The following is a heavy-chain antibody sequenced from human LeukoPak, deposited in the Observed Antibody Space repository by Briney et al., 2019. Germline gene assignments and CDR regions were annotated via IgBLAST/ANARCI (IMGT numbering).Heavy chain of an antibody. CDR1: GFTVSSNY. CDR2: IYSGGST. CDR3: ARGRYYYDSSGYPSADWYFDL. Sequence: AGGSLRLSCAASGFTVSSNYMSWVRQAPGKGLEWVSVIYSGGSTYYADSVKGRFTISRDNSKNTLYLQMNSLRAEDTAVYYCARGRYYYDSSGYPSADWYFDLWGRGTLVTVSS. J-gene: IGHJ2*01. D-gene: IGHD3-22*01. V-gene: IGHV3-53*01.